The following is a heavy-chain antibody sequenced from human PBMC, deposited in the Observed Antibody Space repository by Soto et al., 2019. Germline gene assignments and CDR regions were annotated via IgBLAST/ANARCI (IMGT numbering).Heavy chain of an antibody. V-gene: IGHV1-69*08. J-gene: IGHJ4*02. CDR2: IIPILGMA. CDR3: ARDGIAAAGIDY. D-gene: IGHD6-13*01. CDR1: GDTFSSYS. Sequence: QVQLVQSGTEVKKPGSSVKISCKASGDTFSSYSISWVRQAPGQGLEWMGRIIPILGMANYAQKFQGRVTIIADKSTSTAYMELSGLRSEDTAVYYCARDGIAAAGIDYWGQGTLVTVS.